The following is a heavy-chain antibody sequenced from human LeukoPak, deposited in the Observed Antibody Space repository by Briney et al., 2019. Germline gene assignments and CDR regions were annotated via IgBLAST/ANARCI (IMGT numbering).Heavy chain of an antibody. CDR1: GYXFTGYY. Sequence: ASVKVSCKASGYXFTGYYIHWVRQAPGQGLEWMGWINPNSGGTNYAQKFQGRVTMTRDTSISTAYMELSRLRSDDTAVYYCAREPHYDLLTGYALGYLDLWGRGTLLTVSS. D-gene: IGHD3-9*01. J-gene: IGHJ2*01. V-gene: IGHV1-2*02. CDR2: INPNSGGT. CDR3: AREPHYDLLTGYALGYLDL.